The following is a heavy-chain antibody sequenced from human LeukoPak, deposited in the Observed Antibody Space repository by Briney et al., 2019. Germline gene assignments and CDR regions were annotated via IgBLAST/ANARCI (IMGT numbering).Heavy chain of an antibody. D-gene: IGHD4-17*01. CDR1: GFTFSNYA. CDR2: ISGNGGGT. Sequence: GRSLRLSCAASGFTFSNYAMSWVRQAPGKGLEWVSVISGNGGGTLYADSVKGRFTISRDNSKTTLSLQMNSLRAEDTAVYYCAKSMATVTRGYYYYGMDVWGKGTTVTVSS. CDR3: AKSMATVTRGYYYYGMDV. J-gene: IGHJ6*04. V-gene: IGHV3-23*01.